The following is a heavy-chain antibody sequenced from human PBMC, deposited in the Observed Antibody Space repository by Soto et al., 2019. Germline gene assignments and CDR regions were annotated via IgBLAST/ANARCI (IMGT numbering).Heavy chain of an antibody. CDR2: IIPIFGTA. J-gene: IGHJ4*02. CDR3: ARALGRDGYNYYFDY. Sequence: SVKVSCKASGGTFSSYAISWVRQAPGQGLEWMGGIIPIFGTANYAQKFQGRVTITADESTSTAYMELSSLRSEDTAVYYCARALGRDGYNYYFDYWGQGTLVTVSP. D-gene: IGHD5-18*01. V-gene: IGHV1-69*13. CDR1: GGTFSSYA.